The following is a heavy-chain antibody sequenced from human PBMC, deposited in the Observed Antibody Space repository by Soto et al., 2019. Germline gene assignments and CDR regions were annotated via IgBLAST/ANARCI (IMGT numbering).Heavy chain of an antibody. CDR2: ISYDGSNK. V-gene: IGHV3-30-3*01. CDR3: ARVEDPDYYDSSGYYYFDF. D-gene: IGHD3-22*01. J-gene: IGHJ4*02. CDR1: GFTFSSYA. Sequence: GGSLRLSCAASGFTFSSYAMHWVRQAPGKGLEWVAVISYDGSNKYYADSVKGRFTISRDNSKNTLYLQMNSLGAEDTAVYYYARVEDPDYYDSSGYYYFDFWGQGTLVTVSS.